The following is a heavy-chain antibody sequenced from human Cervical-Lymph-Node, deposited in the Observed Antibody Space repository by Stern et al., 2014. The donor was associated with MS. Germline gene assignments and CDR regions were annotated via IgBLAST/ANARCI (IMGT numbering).Heavy chain of an antibody. D-gene: IGHD2-15*01. V-gene: IGHV1-69*01. Sequence: QMQLVQSGAEVKKPGSSVKVSCKASGGTFSSYAISWVRQAPGQGLEWMGGIIPIFGTANYAQKFQGRVTITADESPSTAYMELSSLRSEDTAVYYCARGGCSGGSCYTLSAFDIWGQGTMVTVSS. CDR3: ARGGCSGGSCYTLSAFDI. CDR1: GGTFSSYA. CDR2: IIPIFGTA. J-gene: IGHJ3*02.